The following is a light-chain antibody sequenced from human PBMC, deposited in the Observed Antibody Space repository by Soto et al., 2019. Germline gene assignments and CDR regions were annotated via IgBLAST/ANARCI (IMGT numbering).Light chain of an antibody. V-gene: IGKV3-15*01. CDR3: QQYNNWRPWLT. CDR2: GAS. Sequence: EIVMTQSPDTLSVSPGERATLSCRASQSVSSNLAWYQQKPGQAPRLLIYGASTRANGIPARFSGSGSGTEFTLTISSLQSEDFAVYYCQQYNNWRPWLTFGGGTKVEIK. J-gene: IGKJ4*01. CDR1: QSVSSN.